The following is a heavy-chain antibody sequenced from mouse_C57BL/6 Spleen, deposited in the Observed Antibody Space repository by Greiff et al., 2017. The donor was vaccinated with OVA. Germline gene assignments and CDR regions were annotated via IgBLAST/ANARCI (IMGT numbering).Heavy chain of an antibody. D-gene: IGHD1-1*01. V-gene: IGHV1-59*01. J-gene: IGHJ2*01. CDR1: GYTFTSYW. CDR2: IDPSDSYT. Sequence: VQLQQSGAELVRPGTSVKLSCKASGYTFTSYWMHWVKQRPGQGLEWIGVIDPSDSYTNYNQKFKGKATLTVDTSSSTAYMQLSSLTSEDSAVYYCARNYYGSSYEVYWGQGTTLTVSS. CDR3: ARNYYGSSYEVY.